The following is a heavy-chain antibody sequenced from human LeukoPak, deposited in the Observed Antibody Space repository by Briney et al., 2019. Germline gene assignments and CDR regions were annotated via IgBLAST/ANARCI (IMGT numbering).Heavy chain of an antibody. CDR1: SGSISNGGYY. CDR2: IYYSGTS. CDR3: ARAVMVAVAGGRFDY. V-gene: IGHV4-39*07. Sequence: SETLSLTCTVSSGSISNGGYYWVWIRQPPGKGLEWLGSIYYSGTSYYNPSLTSRVTISVDTSNNQFSLKLSSVTAADTAVYYCARAVMVAVAGGRFDYWGQGTLVTVSS. D-gene: IGHD6-19*01. J-gene: IGHJ4*02.